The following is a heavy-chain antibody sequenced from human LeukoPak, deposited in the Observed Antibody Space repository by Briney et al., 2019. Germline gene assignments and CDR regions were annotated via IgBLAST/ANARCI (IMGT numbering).Heavy chain of an antibody. J-gene: IGHJ4*02. CDR3: ARGSSPTYPLDY. D-gene: IGHD1-26*01. Sequence: SQTLSLTCTVSGGSVSSGGYYWSWIRQHPGKGLEWIGYIYCSGSTYYNPSLKSRAIISLDMSKNQFSLKLTSVTAADTAVYYCARGSSPTYPLDYWGQGTLVTVSS. CDR2: IYCSGST. CDR1: GGSVSSGGYY. V-gene: IGHV4-31*03.